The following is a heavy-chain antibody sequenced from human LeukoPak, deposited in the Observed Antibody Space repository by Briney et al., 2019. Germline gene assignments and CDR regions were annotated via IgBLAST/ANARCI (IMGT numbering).Heavy chain of an antibody. CDR1: GFTFSSYA. Sequence: PGRPLRLSCAASGFTFSSYAMHWVRQAPGKGLEWVAVISYDGSNKYYADSVKGRFTISRDNSKNTLYLQMNSLRAEDTAVYYCARDQAYYYDSSEAFDIWGQGTMDTVSS. J-gene: IGHJ3*02. D-gene: IGHD3-22*01. V-gene: IGHV3-30-3*01. CDR2: ISYDGSNK. CDR3: ARDQAYYYDSSEAFDI.